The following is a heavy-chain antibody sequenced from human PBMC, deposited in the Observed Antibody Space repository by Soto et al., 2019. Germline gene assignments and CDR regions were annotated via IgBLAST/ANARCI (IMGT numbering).Heavy chain of an antibody. CDR2: ISAYNGNT. CDR3: ARDCSSTSCYHYMDV. J-gene: IGHJ6*03. D-gene: IGHD2-2*01. CDR1: GYTFTSYG. Sequence: GASVKVSCKASGYTFTSYGISWVRQAPGQGLEWMGWISAYNGNTNYAQKLQGRVTMTTDTSTSTAYMELRSLRSDDTAVYYCARDCSSTSCYHYMDVWGKGTTVTVSS. V-gene: IGHV1-18*01.